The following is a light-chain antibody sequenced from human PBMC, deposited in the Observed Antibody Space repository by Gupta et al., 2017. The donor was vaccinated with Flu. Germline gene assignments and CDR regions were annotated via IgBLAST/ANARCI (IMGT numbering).Light chain of an antibody. V-gene: IGLV3-21*02. CDR3: QGGDSSNNHWV. Sequence: SYVLTQPPSVSVAPGQTAKITCGGNDIGSKSVHWYQQKPGQAPVVVVYDDSDRPSGIPERFSGSNSENTATLTISRVEGGDAADYHCQGGDSSNNHWVFGGGTKLTVL. CDR2: DDS. J-gene: IGLJ3*02. CDR1: DIGSKS.